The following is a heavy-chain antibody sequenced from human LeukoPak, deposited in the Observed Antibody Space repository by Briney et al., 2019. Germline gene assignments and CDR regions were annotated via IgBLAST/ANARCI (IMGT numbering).Heavy chain of an antibody. CDR1: GFTFSTYW. V-gene: IGHV3-7*01. Sequence: GGSLRLSCAASGFTFSTYWMSWVRQAPGKGLEWVANIKQDGSEKYYVDSVKGRFTISRDNAKNSLYLQMNSLRAEDTAMYYCAGDSAGNDYWGQGTLVTVSS. J-gene: IGHJ4*02. D-gene: IGHD6-13*01. CDR2: IKQDGSEK. CDR3: AGDSAGNDY.